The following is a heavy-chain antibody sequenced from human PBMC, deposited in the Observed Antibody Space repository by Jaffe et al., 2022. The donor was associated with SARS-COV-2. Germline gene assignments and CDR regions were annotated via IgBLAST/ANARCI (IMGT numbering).Heavy chain of an antibody. J-gene: IGHJ4*02. Sequence: EVQLVQSGAEVKKPGESLKVSCKGSGYDFTDYWIGWVRQMPGKGLEWMGIIYPGDSDTRYRPSFQGQVTISADKSINTAYLQWSSLKASDTAIYYCARPEYNSHTFFYWGQGTSVTVS. CDR2: IYPGDSDT. D-gene: IGHD6-6*01. CDR1: GYDFTDYW. V-gene: IGHV5-51*01. CDR3: ARPEYNSHTFFY.